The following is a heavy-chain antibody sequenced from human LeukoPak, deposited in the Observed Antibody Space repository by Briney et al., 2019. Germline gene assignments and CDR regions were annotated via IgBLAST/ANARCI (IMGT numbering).Heavy chain of an antibody. CDR3: AKLSHRRIAASADY. Sequence: GGSLRLSCAASGFTFSSYAVSWVRQAPGKGLEWVSAISGSGGSTYYANSVKGRFTISRDNSKNTLYLQMNSLRAEETAVYYCAKLSHRRIAASADYWGQGTLVTVSS. J-gene: IGHJ4*02. D-gene: IGHD6-13*01. V-gene: IGHV3-23*01. CDR2: ISGSGGST. CDR1: GFTFSSYA.